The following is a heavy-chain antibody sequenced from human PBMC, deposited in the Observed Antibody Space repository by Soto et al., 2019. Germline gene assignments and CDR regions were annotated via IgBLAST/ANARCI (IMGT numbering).Heavy chain of an antibody. Sequence: ESGGGLVKPGGSLRLSCVASGFTFNIYSLVWVRQAPGKGLEWVSSISSNSYIYYADSVKGRFTISRDNAKNSLDLQMNSLRAEDTAVYYCARVGYYYGSGSYRGGDYFDYWGQGTLVTVSS. V-gene: IGHV3-21*01. CDR2: ISSNSYI. D-gene: IGHD3-10*01. CDR3: ARVGYYYGSGSYRGGDYFDY. J-gene: IGHJ4*02. CDR1: GFTFNIYS.